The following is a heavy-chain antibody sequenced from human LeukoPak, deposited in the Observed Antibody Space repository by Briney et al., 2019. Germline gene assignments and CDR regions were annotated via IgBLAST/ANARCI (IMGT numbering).Heavy chain of an antibody. CDR3: AKDSSGSDSHY. J-gene: IGHJ4*02. CDR1: GFTFSSYA. CDR2: ISGSGGST. Sequence: GGSVRLSCAASGFTFSSYAMSWVRQAPGKGLEWVSAISGSGGSTYYADSVKGRFTIPRDNSKNTLYLQMNSLRAEDTAVYYCAKDSSGSDSHYWGQGTLVIVSS. D-gene: IGHD6-19*01. V-gene: IGHV3-23*01.